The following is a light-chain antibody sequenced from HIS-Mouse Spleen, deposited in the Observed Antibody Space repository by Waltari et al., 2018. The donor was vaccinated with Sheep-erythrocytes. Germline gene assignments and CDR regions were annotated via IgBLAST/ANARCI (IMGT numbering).Light chain of an antibody. CDR3: CSYAGSYNHV. Sequence: QSALTQPRSVSGSPGQSVTISCTGTSSDVGGYNYVSWYQQHPGKAPKLMIYDVIKRPSGVPDRFSASKSSDTASLTISGLQAKDEADYYCCSYAGSYNHVFATGTKVTVL. V-gene: IGLV2-11*01. J-gene: IGLJ1*01. CDR2: DVI. CDR1: SSDVGGYNY.